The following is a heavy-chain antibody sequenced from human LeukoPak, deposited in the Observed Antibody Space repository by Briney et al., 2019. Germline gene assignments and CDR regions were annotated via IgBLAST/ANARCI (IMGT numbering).Heavy chain of an antibody. CDR3: AKERSSGWYRGVFDY. D-gene: IGHD6-19*01. CDR1: GGTFSSYA. CDR2: IIPIFGTA. Sequence: SVKVSCKASGGTFSSYAISWVRQAPGQGLEWMGGIIPIFGTANYAQKFQGRVTITADKSTSTAYMELNSLRAEDTAVYYCAKERSSGWYRGVFDYWGQGTLVTVSS. J-gene: IGHJ4*02. V-gene: IGHV1-69*06.